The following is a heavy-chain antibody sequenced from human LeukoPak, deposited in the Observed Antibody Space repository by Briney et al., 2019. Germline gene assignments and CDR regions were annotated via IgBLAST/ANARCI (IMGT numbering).Heavy chain of an antibody. CDR2: ISPSGGST. CDR1: GFTFSSSA. D-gene: IGHD3-22*01. J-gene: IGHJ4*02. CDR3: AKARYYYDSSGSDY. V-gene: IGHV3-23*01. Sequence: PGGSLRLSCAASGFTFSSSAMTWVRQAPGKGLEWVSVISPSGGSTYYADSVKGRFTISRDTSKNTLYLQMNSLRAEDTAVYYCAKARYYYDSSGSDYWGQGTLVTVSS.